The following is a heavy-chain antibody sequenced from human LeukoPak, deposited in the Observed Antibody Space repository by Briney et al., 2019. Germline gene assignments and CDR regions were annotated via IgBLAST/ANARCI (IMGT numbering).Heavy chain of an antibody. J-gene: IGHJ1*01. V-gene: IGHV4-39*07. Sequence: SETLSLTCTVSGGSISSSSYSWGWIRHPPGKGLEWIGSIYYSGSTYYNPSLKSRVTISVDTSKNQFSLKLSSVTAADTAVYYCATLATAHHHPAEYFQHWGQGTLVTVSS. D-gene: IGHD5-24*01. CDR2: IYYSGST. CDR1: GGSISSSSYS. CDR3: ATLATAHHHPAEYFQH.